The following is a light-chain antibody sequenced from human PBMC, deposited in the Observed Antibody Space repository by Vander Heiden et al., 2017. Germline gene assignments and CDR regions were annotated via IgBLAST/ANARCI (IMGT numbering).Light chain of an antibody. CDR2: NTN. V-gene: IGLV8-61*01. CDR3: VLYMPSGIWV. CDR1: SGSVSTSYY. Sequence: QTVVTQEPSFSVSPGGTVTLTCGLSSGSVSTSYYPSWYQQTPGLPPRTLIYNTNTRSSGVPDRFSGSILGNKAALTITGAQADDESDYYCVLYMPSGIWVFGGGTKLTGL. J-gene: IGLJ3*02.